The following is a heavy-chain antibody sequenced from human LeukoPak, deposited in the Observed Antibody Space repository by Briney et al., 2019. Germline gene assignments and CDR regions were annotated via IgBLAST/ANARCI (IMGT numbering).Heavy chain of an antibody. D-gene: IGHD3-3*01. CDR3: ASTNLTITIFGVVMEEATPFDY. CDR1: GGTFSSYA. CDR2: IIPIFGTA. Sequence: ASVKVSCKASGGTFSSYAISWVRQAPGQGLEWMGGIIPIFGTANYAQKFQGRVTITADKSTSTAYMELSSLRSEDTAVYYCASTNLTITIFGVVMEEATPFDYWGQGTLVTVSS. V-gene: IGHV1-69*06. J-gene: IGHJ4*02.